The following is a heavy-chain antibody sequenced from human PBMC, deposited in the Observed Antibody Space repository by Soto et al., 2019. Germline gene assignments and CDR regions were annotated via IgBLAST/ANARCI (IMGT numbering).Heavy chain of an antibody. V-gene: IGHV1-69*06. D-gene: IGHD6-25*01. CDR3: ARVPVGLFGYMDV. CDR2: IIPLLKTV. Sequence: QEELVQSGAEVKKPGSSVNVSCTASGGTFASYSITWVRQAPGQRLEWMGEIIPLLKTVNYAQKFQGRVTITGDRSTSTVYMALSRLRSDDTAVSYCARVPVGLFGYMDVWGHGTTVTVS. CDR1: GGTFASYS. J-gene: IGHJ6*02.